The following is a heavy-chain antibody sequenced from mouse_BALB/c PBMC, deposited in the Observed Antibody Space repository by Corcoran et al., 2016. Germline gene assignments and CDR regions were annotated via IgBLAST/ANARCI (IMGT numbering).Heavy chain of an antibody. D-gene: IGHD2-1*01. CDR3: ARSGYGNYVGYFDY. V-gene: IGHV1S34*01. Sequence: LVKTGASVKISCKASGYSFTGYYMHWVQQSHGKSLEWIGYISCYNGATSYNQKFKGKATFTVDTSSRTAYMQFNSLTSEDSAVYYCARSGYGNYVGYFDYWGQGTTLTVSS. CDR2: ISCYNGAT. CDR1: GYSFTGYY. J-gene: IGHJ2*01.